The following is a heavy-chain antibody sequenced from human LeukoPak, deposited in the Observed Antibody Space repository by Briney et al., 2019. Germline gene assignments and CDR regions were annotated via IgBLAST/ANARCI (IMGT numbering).Heavy chain of an antibody. V-gene: IGHV4-4*02. CDR3: ARQYRDGGFYYGYYFDY. D-gene: IGHD3-22*01. Sequence: GSLRLSCAASGFTFSSYWMSWVRQPPGKGLEWIGEIYHGGGSNYNASLRSRVTISVDKSKNQFSLQLNSVTAADTAVYYCARQYRDGGFYYGYYFDYWGPGILVTVSS. CDR2: IYHGGGS. CDR1: GFTFSSYW. J-gene: IGHJ4*01.